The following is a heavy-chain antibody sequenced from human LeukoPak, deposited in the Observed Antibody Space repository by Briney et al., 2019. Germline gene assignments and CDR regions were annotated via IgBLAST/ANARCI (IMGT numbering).Heavy chain of an antibody. D-gene: IGHD6-19*01. CDR1: GYTFTGYY. CDR3: ARSQWLAYYYYYMDV. V-gene: IGHV1-2*02. J-gene: IGHJ6*03. CDR2: INPNSGGT. Sequence: GASVKVSCKASGYTFTGYYMHWVRQAPGQGLEWMGWINPNSGGTNYAQKFQGRVTMTRDTSISTAYMELSRLRSDDTAVYYCARSQWLAYYYYYMDVWGKGTTVTVSS.